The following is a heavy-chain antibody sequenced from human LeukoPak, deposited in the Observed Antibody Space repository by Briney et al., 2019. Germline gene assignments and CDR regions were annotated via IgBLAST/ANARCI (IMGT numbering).Heavy chain of an antibody. CDR1: GGSFSGYY. J-gene: IGHJ4*02. Sequence: PSETLSLTCAVYGGSFSGYYWSWIRQPPGKGLEWIGEINHSGSTNYNPSLKSRVTTSVDTSKNQFSLKLSSVTAADTAVYYCARVGEVSSSSFFDYWGQGTLVTVSS. CDR2: INHSGST. CDR3: ARVGEVSSSSFFDY. V-gene: IGHV4-34*01. D-gene: IGHD6-6*01.